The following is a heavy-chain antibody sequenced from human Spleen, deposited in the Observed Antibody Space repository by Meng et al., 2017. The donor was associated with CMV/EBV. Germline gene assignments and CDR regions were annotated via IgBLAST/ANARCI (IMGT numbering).Heavy chain of an antibody. CDR3: ARTLANYYDSSGYSILYYFDY. CDR2: INPHSGGT. V-gene: IGHV1-2*02. Sequence: YLIHWIRQAPGQWLGWMGWINPHSGGTTYAQKFQGRVTMTGDTSINTAYVDLSRLRSDDTAVYYCARTLANYYDSSGYSILYYFDYWGQGTLVTVSS. J-gene: IGHJ4*02. CDR1: YL. D-gene: IGHD3-22*01.